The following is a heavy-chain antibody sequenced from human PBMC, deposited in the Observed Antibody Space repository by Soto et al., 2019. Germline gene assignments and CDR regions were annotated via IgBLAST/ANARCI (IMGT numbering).Heavy chain of an antibody. Sequence: PGGSLRLSCAASGFTFDDYGMSWVRQAPGKGLEWVSGINWNGGSTGYADSVKGRFTISRDNSKNTLYLQMNSLRAEDTAVYYCAKEGDPEPYYYYYYMDVWGKGTTVTVSS. D-gene: IGHD2-21*02. V-gene: IGHV3-20*04. CDR1: GFTFDDYG. J-gene: IGHJ6*03. CDR2: INWNGGST. CDR3: AKEGDPEPYYYYYYMDV.